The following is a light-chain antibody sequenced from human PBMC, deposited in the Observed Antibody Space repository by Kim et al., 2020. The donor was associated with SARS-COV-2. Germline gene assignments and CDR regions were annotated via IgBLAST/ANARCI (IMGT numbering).Light chain of an antibody. CDR3: QAWDRSSVV. J-gene: IGLJ2*01. CDR2: KVN. Sequence: VCSGQTVTITCAGDRVGDKHSCWYQQKSGQSPVLLIYKVNQRPSGIPERLSDSNYGKTDTLTMSGTQAMDEAEYYCQAWDRSSVVFGGGTQLTVL. V-gene: IGLV3-1*01. CDR1: RVGDKH.